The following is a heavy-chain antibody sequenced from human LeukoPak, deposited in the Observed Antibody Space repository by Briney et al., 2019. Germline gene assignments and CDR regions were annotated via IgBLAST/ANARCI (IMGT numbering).Heavy chain of an antibody. D-gene: IGHD3-9*01. CDR2: VSYGGNT. CDR3: ASLLYYDILTGYIAPGDY. Sequence: SETLSLTCTVSGGSISTYYWSWIRQPPGKGLEWIGSVSYGGNTKDNPPLKSRVTISVDTSKNQFSLKLSSVTAADTAVYYCASLLYYDILTGYIAPGDYWGQGTLVTVSS. CDR1: GGSISTYY. J-gene: IGHJ4*02. V-gene: IGHV4-59*12.